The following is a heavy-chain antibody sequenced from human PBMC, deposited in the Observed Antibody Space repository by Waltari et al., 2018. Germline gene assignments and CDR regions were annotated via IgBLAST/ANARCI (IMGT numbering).Heavy chain of an antibody. J-gene: IGHJ5*02. CDR1: GGSFSGYY. V-gene: IGHV4-34*01. CDR2: INHSGRT. CDR3: ARREASYGALYNWFDP. Sequence: QVQLQQWGAGLLKPSETLSLTCAVCGGSFSGYYWSWIRQHPGKGLEWIGEINHSGRTTSSPALKGRVTISVDTSKNQSSLKLSSVTAADTAVYYCARREASYGALYNWFDPWGQGTLVTVSS. D-gene: IGHD1-26*01.